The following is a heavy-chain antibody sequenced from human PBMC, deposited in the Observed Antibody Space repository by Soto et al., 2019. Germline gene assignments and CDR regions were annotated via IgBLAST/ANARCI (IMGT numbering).Heavy chain of an antibody. V-gene: IGHV1-2*02. D-gene: IGHD1-26*01. CDR3: ARDRAKGGGSGSFDY. Sequence: VASVKVSCNASGYTFTVYYMHWVHQAPGQRPGWMGWIHPKSGGTMYPQKFQGRVTMTWDTSISTAYMALTRLRSDDTAVYNCARDRAKGGGSGSFDYWGQVTLVTV. CDR1: GYTFTVYY. CDR2: IHPKSGGT. J-gene: IGHJ4*02.